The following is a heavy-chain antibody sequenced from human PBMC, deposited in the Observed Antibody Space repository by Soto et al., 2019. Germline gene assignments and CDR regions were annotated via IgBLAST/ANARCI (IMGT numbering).Heavy chain of an antibody. Sequence: GGSLRLSWAASGFTFSSHSMHWVRQAPGKGLEWVSSISSSRSYIYYADSVKGRFTISRDNAKNSRYLQMNSLRAEDTAVYYCARGLVIGYCSSTSCYARDYWGQGTLVTVSS. V-gene: IGHV3-21*01. CDR1: GFTFSSHS. CDR2: ISSSRSYI. CDR3: ARGLVIGYCSSTSCYARDY. D-gene: IGHD2-2*01. J-gene: IGHJ4*02.